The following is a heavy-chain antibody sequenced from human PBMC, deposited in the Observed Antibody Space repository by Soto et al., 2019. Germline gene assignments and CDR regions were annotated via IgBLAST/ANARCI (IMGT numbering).Heavy chain of an antibody. D-gene: IGHD1-26*01. Sequence: PGGSLRLSCAASGFTVSSNYMSWVRQAPGKGLGWISIIYSAGNTYYADSVKGRFTISRDNSKNTLYLQMNSLGAEDTAVYYCARDFVVGGPTINYYYGMDVWGQGNTVTVSS. CDR2: IYSAGNT. V-gene: IGHV3-66*01. CDR3: ARDFVVGGPTINYYYGMDV. CDR1: GFTVSSNY. J-gene: IGHJ6*02.